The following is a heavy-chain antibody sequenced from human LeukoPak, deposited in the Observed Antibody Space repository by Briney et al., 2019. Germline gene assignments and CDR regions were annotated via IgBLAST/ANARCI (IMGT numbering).Heavy chain of an antibody. V-gene: IGHV4-39*01. CDR3: ARVGLGSSWGAFDI. J-gene: IGHJ3*02. D-gene: IGHD6-13*01. CDR2: IYYSGST. CDR1: GGSISSSSYF. Sequence: SETLSLTCTVSGGSISSSSYFWGWIRQPPGKGLEWIGSIYYSGSTYYNPSLKSRVTISVDTSKNQFSLKLRSVTAADTAVYYCARVGLGSSWGAFDIWGQGTMVTVSS.